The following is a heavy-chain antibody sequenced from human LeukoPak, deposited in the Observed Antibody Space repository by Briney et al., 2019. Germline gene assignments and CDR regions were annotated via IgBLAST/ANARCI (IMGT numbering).Heavy chain of an antibody. V-gene: IGHV1-24*01. CDR1: GYTLTELS. D-gene: IGHD4-17*01. J-gene: IGHJ5*02. CDR2: FDPEDGET. Sequence: ASVKVPCKVSGYTLTELSMHWVRQAPGKGLEWMGGFDPEDGETIYAQKFQGRVTMTEDTSTDTAYMELSSLRSEDTAVYYCATHYGDYNSQGWFDPWGQGTLVTVSS. CDR3: ATHYGDYNSQGWFDP.